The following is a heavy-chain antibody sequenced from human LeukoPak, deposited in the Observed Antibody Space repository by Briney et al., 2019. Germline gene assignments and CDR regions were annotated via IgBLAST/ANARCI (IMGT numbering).Heavy chain of an antibody. Sequence: PSETLSLTCTVSGGSISSYYWSWIRQPAGKGLEWIGRIYTSGSTNYNPSLKSRVTMSVDTSKNQFSLKLSSVTAADTAVYYCARDGYYDSSGYLDYWGQGTLVTVSS. J-gene: IGHJ4*02. D-gene: IGHD3-22*01. CDR3: ARDGYYDSSGYLDY. CDR1: GGSISSYY. V-gene: IGHV4-4*07. CDR2: IYTSGST.